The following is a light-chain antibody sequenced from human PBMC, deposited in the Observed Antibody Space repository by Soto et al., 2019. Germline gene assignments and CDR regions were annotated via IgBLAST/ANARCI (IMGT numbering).Light chain of an antibody. CDR1: QSLSFN. CDR3: QQYGSSGT. J-gene: IGKJ1*01. V-gene: IGKV3-15*01. CDR2: AAS. Sequence: EIVMTQSPATLPVYPVEIATLSCRASQSLSFNLAWYQQKPGQAPRLLIYAASTRATGIPARFSGSGSGTDFTLTISRLEPEDFAVYYCQQYGSSGTFGQGTKVDIK.